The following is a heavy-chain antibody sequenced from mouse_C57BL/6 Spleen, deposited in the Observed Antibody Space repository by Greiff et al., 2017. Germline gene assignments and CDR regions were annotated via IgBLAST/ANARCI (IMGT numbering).Heavy chain of an antibody. J-gene: IGHJ2*01. CDR3: ARDYEGYFDY. CDR1: GYTFTSYW. CDR2: IDPSDSYT. Sequence: VQLQQPGAELVKPGASVKLSCKASGYTFTSYWMQWVKQRPGQGLEWIGEIDPSDSYTNYNQKFKGKATLTVDTSSSTAYMQLSSLTSEDSAVYYCARDYEGYFDYWGQGTTLTVSS. V-gene: IGHV1-50*01. D-gene: IGHD2-4*01.